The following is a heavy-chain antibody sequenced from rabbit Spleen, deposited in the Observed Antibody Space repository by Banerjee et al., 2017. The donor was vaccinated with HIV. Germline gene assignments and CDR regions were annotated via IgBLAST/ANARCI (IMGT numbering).Heavy chain of an antibody. CDR2: IRAGTSDRS. CDR3: SRDGVADYTGYGYYDL. Sequence: QSLGESGGGLVQPEGSLTLTCTASGFSFSNNYYMCWVRQAPGKGLEWIECIRAGTSDRSYYTGWARGRFPISKSSSTTVTLQMPSLTAAATATYFCSRDGVADYTGYGYYDLWGPGTLVTVS. D-gene: IGHD6-1*01. V-gene: IGHV1S40*01. CDR1: GFSFSNNYY. J-gene: IGHJ4*01.